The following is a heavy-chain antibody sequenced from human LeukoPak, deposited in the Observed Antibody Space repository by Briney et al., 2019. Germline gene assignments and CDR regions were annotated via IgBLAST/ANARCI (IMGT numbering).Heavy chain of an antibody. CDR2: INPNTGDT. J-gene: IGHJ4*02. D-gene: IGHD3-10*01. CDR3: ARVGGHYYGSGSFYF. V-gene: IGHV1-2*02. CDR1: GYTLTDFY. Sequence: WASVKVSCKASGYTLTDFYLHWVRQAPGQGPEWRGWINPNTGDTDCALKFQGRVTLTRDTSTSTAYMELTGLRSDDTAVYYCARVGGHYYGSGSFYFWGQGTLVTVSS.